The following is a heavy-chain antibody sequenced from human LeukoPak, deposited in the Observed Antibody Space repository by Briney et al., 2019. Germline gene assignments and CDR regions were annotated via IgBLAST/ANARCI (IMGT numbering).Heavy chain of an antibody. Sequence: SETLSLTCTVSGGSISSGDYYWSWIRQPPGKGLEWIGYIYYSGSTYYNSSLKSRVTISVDTSKNQFSLKLSSVTAADTAVYYCARGKGRYYYDSSGYSNWFDPWGQGTLVTVSS. J-gene: IGHJ5*02. CDR1: GGSISSGDYY. V-gene: IGHV4-30-4*08. D-gene: IGHD3-22*01. CDR2: IYYSGST. CDR3: ARGKGRYYYDSSGYSNWFDP.